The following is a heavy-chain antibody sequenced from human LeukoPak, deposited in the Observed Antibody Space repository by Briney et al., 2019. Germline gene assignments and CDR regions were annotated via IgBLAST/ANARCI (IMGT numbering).Heavy chain of an antibody. CDR3: AKRGVVIRVILVGFHKEAYYFDS. CDR2: ISDSGGRT. Sequence: GGSLRLSCAVSGITLSNYGMSWVRQAPGKGLEWVAGISDSGGRTNYADSVKGLFTISRDNPKNTLILQMNSLRPEDTAVYFCAKRGVVIRVILVGFHKEAYYFDSWGQGALVTVSS. V-gene: IGHV3-23*01. D-gene: IGHD3-22*01. CDR1: GITLSNYG. J-gene: IGHJ4*02.